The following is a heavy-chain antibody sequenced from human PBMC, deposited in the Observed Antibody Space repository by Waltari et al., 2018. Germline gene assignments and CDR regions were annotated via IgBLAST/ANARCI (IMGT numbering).Heavy chain of an antibody. Sequence: QLRLQESGPGLVKPSETLSLTCTVSGGSISSSSYYWGWIRQPPGKGLEWIGSIYSSGNTYYNPSLKSRVTISVDTSKNQCSLKLSSVTAADTAVYYCARLVVPAFWSDYYYFDYWGQGTLVTVSS. D-gene: IGHD3-3*01. J-gene: IGHJ4*02. CDR1: GGSISSSSYY. V-gene: IGHV4-39*01. CDR3: ARLVVPAFWSDYYYFDY. CDR2: IYSSGNT.